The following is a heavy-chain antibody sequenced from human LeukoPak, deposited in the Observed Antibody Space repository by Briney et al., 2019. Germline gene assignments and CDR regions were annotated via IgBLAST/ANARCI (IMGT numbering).Heavy chain of an antibody. D-gene: IGHD2-2*01. CDR1: GYTLTELS. V-gene: IGHV1-24*01. CDR2: FDPEDGET. CDR3: VKDYCSSTSCYTFDY. J-gene: IGHJ4*02. Sequence: ASVKVSCKVSGYTLTELSMHWVRQAPGKGLEWMGGFDPEDGETIYAQKFQGRVTMTEDTSTDTAYMELSSLRSEDTAVYYCVKDYCSSTSCYTFDYWGQGTLVTVSS.